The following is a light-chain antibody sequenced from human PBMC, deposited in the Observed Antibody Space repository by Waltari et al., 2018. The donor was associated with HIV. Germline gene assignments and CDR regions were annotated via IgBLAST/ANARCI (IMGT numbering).Light chain of an antibody. CDR3: WSYAGSYTSV. J-gene: IGLJ1*01. CDR2: DVS. CDR1: NSDVGGYDY. V-gene: IGLV2-11*01. Sequence: QSALPQPRSVSASPGQSVTISCTGTNSDVGGYDYVSWYQHHPGKAPKLLIYDVSKRPSRVPDRFSASKSGNTASLTISGLQAEDEADYYCWSYAGSYTSVFGTGTQVTVL.